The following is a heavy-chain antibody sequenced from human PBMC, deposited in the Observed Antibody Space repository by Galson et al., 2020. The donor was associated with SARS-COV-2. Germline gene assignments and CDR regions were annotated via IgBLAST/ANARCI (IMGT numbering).Heavy chain of an antibody. D-gene: IGHD5-18*01. V-gene: IGHV3-30*04. CDR2: ISYDGSNK. Sequence: GGSLRLSCAASGFTFSSYAMHWVRQAPGKGLEWVAVISYDGSNKYYADSVKGRFTISRDNSKNTLYLQMNSLRAEDTAVYYCASALQVWADYWGQGTLVTGSS. CDR3: ASALQVWADY. CDR1: GFTFSSYA. J-gene: IGHJ4*02.